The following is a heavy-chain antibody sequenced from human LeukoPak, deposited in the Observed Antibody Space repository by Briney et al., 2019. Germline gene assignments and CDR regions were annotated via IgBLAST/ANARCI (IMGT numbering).Heavy chain of an antibody. V-gene: IGHV1-3*01. J-gene: IGHJ4*02. Sequence: ASVKVSCKASGYTFTSYAMHWVRQAPGQRLEWMGWINAGNGNTKYSQKFQGRVTITRDTSASTAYMELSSLRSEDMAVYYCARDTAEGNFDYWGQGTLVTVSS. CDR1: GYTFTSYA. CDR3: ARDTAEGNFDY. D-gene: IGHD5-18*01. CDR2: INAGNGNT.